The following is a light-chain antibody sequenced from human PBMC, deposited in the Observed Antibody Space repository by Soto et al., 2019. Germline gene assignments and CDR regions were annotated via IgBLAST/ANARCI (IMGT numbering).Light chain of an antibody. CDR1: QSVSSSY. Sequence: EIVLTQSPGTLSLSPGERATLSCRASQSVSSSYLAWYQQKPGQAPRLLIYGASRRATGIPDRFTGSGFGTDFTLTINRVEPEDFAVYSCQQYGSSPQTFGQGTKVDI. V-gene: IGKV3-20*01. J-gene: IGKJ1*01. CDR2: GAS. CDR3: QQYGSSPQT.